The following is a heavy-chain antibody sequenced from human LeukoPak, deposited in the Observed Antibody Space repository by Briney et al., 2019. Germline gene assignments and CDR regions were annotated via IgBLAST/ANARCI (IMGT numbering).Heavy chain of an antibody. CDR2: IYSGGST. J-gene: IGHJ6*02. V-gene: IGHV3-66*01. D-gene: IGHD1-7*01. CDR1: GFTFSSYA. CDR3: ARDSGNLELRKYYYYGMDV. Sequence: GGSLRLSCAASGFTFSSYALSWVRQAPGKGLEWVSVIYSGGSTYYADSVKGRFTISRDNSKNTLYLQMNSLRAEDTAVYYCARDSGNLELRKYYYYGMDVWGQGTTVTVSS.